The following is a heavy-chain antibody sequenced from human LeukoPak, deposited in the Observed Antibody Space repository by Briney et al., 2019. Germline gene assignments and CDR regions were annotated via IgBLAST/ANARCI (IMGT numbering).Heavy chain of an antibody. CDR3: ARVADGDKYGGRDY. Sequence: ASVKVSCKASGYTFTSYGISWVRQAPGQGLEWMGWISAYNGNTNYAQKLQGRVTMTTDTSTSTAYMELRSLRSDDTAVYYCARVADGDKYGGRDYWGQGALVIVSS. D-gene: IGHD5-24*01. CDR2: ISAYNGNT. J-gene: IGHJ4*02. CDR1: GYTFTSYG. V-gene: IGHV1-18*01.